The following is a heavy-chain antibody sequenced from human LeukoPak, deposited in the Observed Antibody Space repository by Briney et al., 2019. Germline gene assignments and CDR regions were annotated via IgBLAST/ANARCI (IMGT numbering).Heavy chain of an antibody. Sequence: SETLSLTCTVSGGSISSSSYYWGWIRQPPGKGLEWIGSIYYSGYTYYNPSLESRVTISVDTSKNQFSLKLSSVTAADAAVYYCARRTYDLWSADYTGAFDIWGQGTMVTVSS. J-gene: IGHJ3*02. V-gene: IGHV4-39*07. CDR1: GGSISSSSYY. CDR3: ARRTYDLWSADYTGAFDI. D-gene: IGHD3-3*01. CDR2: IYYSGYT.